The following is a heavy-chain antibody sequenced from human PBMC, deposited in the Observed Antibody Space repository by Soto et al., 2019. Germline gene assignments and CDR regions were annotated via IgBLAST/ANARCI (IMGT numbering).Heavy chain of an antibody. CDR1: GYTFTSYG. V-gene: IGHV1-18*01. J-gene: IGHJ4*02. Sequence: QVHLVQSGAEVKKPGASVKVSCKGSGYTFTSYGITWVRQAPGQGLEWMGWISAHNGNTDYAQKLQGRVTVNRDTSPSTAYMELRSLRSDDTAVYYCARGRYGDYWGQGDLVTVSS. CDR2: ISAHNGNT. CDR3: ARGRYGDY. D-gene: IGHD1-1*01.